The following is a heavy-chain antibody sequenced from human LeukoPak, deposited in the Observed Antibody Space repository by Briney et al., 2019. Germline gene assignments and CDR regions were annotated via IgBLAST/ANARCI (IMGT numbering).Heavy chain of an antibody. CDR3: AKKGATTGDFDY. CDR1: GFTFSNFL. Sequence: GGSLRLSCAASGFTFSNFLMTWVRQAPGKGPEWVSAISGSGGDTYYADSVKGRFTISRDNSKNTLYLQMSSLRAEDTAVYYCAKKGATTGDFDYWGQGTLVTVSS. D-gene: IGHD1-26*01. J-gene: IGHJ4*02. V-gene: IGHV3-23*01. CDR2: ISGSGGDT.